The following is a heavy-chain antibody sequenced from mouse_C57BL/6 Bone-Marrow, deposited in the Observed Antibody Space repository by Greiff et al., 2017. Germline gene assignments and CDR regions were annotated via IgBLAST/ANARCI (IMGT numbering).Heavy chain of an antibody. V-gene: IGHV1-64*01. CDR2: IHPNSGST. D-gene: IGHD1-1*01. CDR1: GYTFTSYW. Sequence: VQLQQPGAELVKPGASVKLSCKASGYTFTSYWMPWVKQRPGQGLEWIGRIHPNSGSTNYNEKFKSKATLTVDKSSSTAYMQLSSLTSEDSAVYYCAPITTVVANYYAMDYWGQGTSVTVSS. J-gene: IGHJ4*01. CDR3: APITTVVANYYAMDY.